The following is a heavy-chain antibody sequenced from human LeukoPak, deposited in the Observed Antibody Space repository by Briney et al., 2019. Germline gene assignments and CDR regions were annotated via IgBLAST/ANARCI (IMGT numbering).Heavy chain of an antibody. D-gene: IGHD1-1*01. Sequence: GGSLRLSCAASGFTFSSYGMHWVRQAPGKGLEWVAFIRYDGSNKYYADSGKGRFTISRDNSKNTLYLQMNSLRAEDTAVYYCAKLPGPNPTRDYWGQGTLVTVSS. V-gene: IGHV3-30*02. J-gene: IGHJ4*02. CDR2: IRYDGSNK. CDR3: AKLPGPNPTRDY. CDR1: GFTFSSYG.